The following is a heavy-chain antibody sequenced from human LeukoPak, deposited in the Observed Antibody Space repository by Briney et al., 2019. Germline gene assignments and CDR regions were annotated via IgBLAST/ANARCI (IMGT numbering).Heavy chain of an antibody. D-gene: IGHD3-9*01. Sequence: GASVKVSCKASGGTFSSYAISWVRQAPGQGLEWMGWISAYNGNTNYAQKLQGRVTMTTDTSTSTAYMELRSLRSDDTAVYYCARDMSSSYYDILTGYYYFDYWGQGTLVTVSS. CDR1: GGTFSSYA. J-gene: IGHJ4*02. CDR3: ARDMSSSYYDILTGYYYFDY. V-gene: IGHV1-18*01. CDR2: ISAYNGNT.